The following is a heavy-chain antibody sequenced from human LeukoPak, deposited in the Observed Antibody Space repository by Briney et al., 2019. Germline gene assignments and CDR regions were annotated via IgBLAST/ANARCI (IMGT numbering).Heavy chain of an antibody. CDR3: ARDTYYGSGNYYYYGMDV. CDR2: IYPGDSDT. Sequence: RGESLKISCKGSGYSFTSYWIGRVRQMPGKGLEWMGIIYPGDSDTRYSPSFQGQVTISADKSISTAYLQWSSLKASDTAMYYCARDTYYGSGNYYYYGMDVWGQGTTVTVSS. V-gene: IGHV5-51*01. J-gene: IGHJ6*02. D-gene: IGHD3-10*01. CDR1: GYSFTSYW.